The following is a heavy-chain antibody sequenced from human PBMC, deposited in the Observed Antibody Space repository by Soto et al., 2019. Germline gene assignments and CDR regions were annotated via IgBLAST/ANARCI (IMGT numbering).Heavy chain of an antibody. J-gene: IGHJ6*02. Sequence: QVQLQESGPGLVKPSGTLSLTCAVSGGSISSSNWWSWVPQPPGKGLEWIGEIYHSGSTNYNPSPKSRVTISVDKSKNQFSLKLSSVTAADTAVYYCARSPDCSSTSCYLIYYYGMDVWGQGTTVTVSS. D-gene: IGHD2-2*01. CDR2: IYHSGST. CDR1: GGSISSSNW. CDR3: ARSPDCSSTSCYLIYYYGMDV. V-gene: IGHV4-4*02.